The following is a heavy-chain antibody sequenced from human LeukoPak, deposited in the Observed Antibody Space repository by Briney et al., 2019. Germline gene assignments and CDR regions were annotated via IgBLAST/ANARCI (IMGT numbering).Heavy chain of an antibody. Sequence: SQTLSLTCTVSGGSISSDSSYWSWIRQPAGEGLEWIGRIYTSGSTNYNPSLKSRVTISVDTSKNQFSLSLTSVTAADTAVYYCTRGQTWVYYMDVWGKGTTVTISS. J-gene: IGHJ6*03. V-gene: IGHV4-61*02. CDR2: IYTSGST. D-gene: IGHD7-27*01. CDR1: GGSISSDSSY. CDR3: TRGQTWVYYMDV.